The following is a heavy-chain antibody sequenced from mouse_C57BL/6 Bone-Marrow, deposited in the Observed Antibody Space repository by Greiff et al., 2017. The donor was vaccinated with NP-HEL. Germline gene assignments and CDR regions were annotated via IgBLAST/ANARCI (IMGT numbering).Heavy chain of an antibody. D-gene: IGHD4-1*01. CDR3: ALPLTGAFAY. CDR1: GYTFTSYW. J-gene: IGHJ3*01. Sequence: QVQLQQPGAELVKPGASVKLSCKASGYTFTSYWMHWVKQRPGQGLEWIGMIHPNSGSTNYNEKFKSKASLTVDKSSSTAYMQLSSLTSEDSAVYYCALPLTGAFAYWGQGTLVTVSA. CDR2: IHPNSGST. V-gene: IGHV1-64*01.